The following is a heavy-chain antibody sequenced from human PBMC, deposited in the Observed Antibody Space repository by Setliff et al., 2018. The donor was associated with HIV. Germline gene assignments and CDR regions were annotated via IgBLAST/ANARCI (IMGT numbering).Heavy chain of an antibody. CDR1: GGSVSGYY. Sequence: SETLSLTCAVYGGSVSGYYWSWIRQPPGKALEWIGEMNHSGSRKYNPSLKSRVTMSVDTSKRQFSLNLTSVTAADTAVYYCARINVLQFLEWSAKEGPFDYWGQGTPVTVSS. J-gene: IGHJ4*02. CDR3: ARINVLQFLEWSAKEGPFDY. CDR2: MNHSGSR. V-gene: IGHV4-34*01. D-gene: IGHD3-3*01.